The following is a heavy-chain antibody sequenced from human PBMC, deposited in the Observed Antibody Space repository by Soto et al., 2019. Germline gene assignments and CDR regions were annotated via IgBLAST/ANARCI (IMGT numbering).Heavy chain of an antibody. D-gene: IGHD3-9*01. CDR3: VRSFSFDWLLFTLDY. CDR1: GFTFNTYW. V-gene: IGHV3-7*01. Sequence: QLVESGGGLVQPGGSLRLSCATSGFTFNTYWMTWVRQAPGKGLEWVANIKEDGSEENNVDSVKGRFTISRDNGKNSLFLQMNRLRREDSAVYYCVRSFSFDWLLFTLDYWGQGTLVSVSS. CDR2: IKEDGSEE. J-gene: IGHJ4*02.